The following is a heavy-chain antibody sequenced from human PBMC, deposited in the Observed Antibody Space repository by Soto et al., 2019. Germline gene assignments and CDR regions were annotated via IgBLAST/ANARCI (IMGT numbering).Heavy chain of an antibody. J-gene: IGHJ3*02. Sequence: GPSVKGSWKAFGYTFTGYYMRWVRQAPGQGLEWMGWISPNSGGTNYAQKFQGWVTMTRDTSISTAYMELSRLRSDDTAVYYCARDAGSRSRGVDAFDIWGQGTMVTVSS. CDR1: GYTFTGYY. V-gene: IGHV1-2*04. CDR2: ISPNSGGT. CDR3: ARDAGSRSRGVDAFDI. D-gene: IGHD3-10*01.